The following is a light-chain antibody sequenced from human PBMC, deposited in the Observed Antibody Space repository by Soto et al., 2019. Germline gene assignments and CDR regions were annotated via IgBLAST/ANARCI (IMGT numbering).Light chain of an antibody. V-gene: IGKV1-33*01. J-gene: IGKJ5*01. Sequence: DIQVTQSPPTLSASVGDRVTITCRASQDISNYLNWYQQKPGKAPKLLIYDASNLETGVPSRFSGSGSVTDFTFTISSLQPEDIATYYCQQYDNLPLTFGQETRLESK. CDR2: DAS. CDR1: QDISNY. CDR3: QQYDNLPLT.